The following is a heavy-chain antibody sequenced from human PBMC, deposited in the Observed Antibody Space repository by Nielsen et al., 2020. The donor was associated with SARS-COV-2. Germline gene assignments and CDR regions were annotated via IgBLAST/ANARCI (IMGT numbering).Heavy chain of an antibody. J-gene: IGHJ4*02. D-gene: IGHD3-10*01. V-gene: IGHV4-59*01. CDR2: IYYSGST. CDR3: ARLVAPNYFASGTYPGSFDY. Sequence: SETLSLTCTVSGGSISSYSWSWIRQPPGKGLEWIGYIYYSGSTNYSPSLKSRVTMSVDTSKNQFSLHLNSVTAADTAVYYCARLVAPNYFASGTYPGSFDYWGQGIVVTVSS. CDR1: GGSISSYS.